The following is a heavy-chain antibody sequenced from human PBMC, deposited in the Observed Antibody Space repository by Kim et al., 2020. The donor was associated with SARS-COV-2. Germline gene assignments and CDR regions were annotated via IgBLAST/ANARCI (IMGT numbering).Heavy chain of an antibody. CDR2: SLTFSLSSSGNT. Sequence: SETLSLTCTVSGASVSSAYWSWIRQPPGKGLEWIGSLTFSLSSSGNTYYNPSLKSRVLVSSDASKNQIFLSLTSVTAADSGVYYCLSGGGIAVGDTWGQG. CDR1: GASVSSAY. J-gene: IGHJ5*02. D-gene: IGHD3-16*02. CDR3: LSGGGIAVGDT. V-gene: IGHV4-59*04.